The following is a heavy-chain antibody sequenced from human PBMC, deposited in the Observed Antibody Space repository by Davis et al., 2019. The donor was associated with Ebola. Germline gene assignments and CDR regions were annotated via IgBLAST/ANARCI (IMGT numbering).Heavy chain of an antibody. V-gene: IGHV1-46*01. CDR3: AGLGWYCSSTSCSGAFDI. Sequence: ASVKVSCKASGYTFTSYYMHWVRQAPGQGLEWMGIINPSGGSTSYAQKFQGRVTMTRDTSTSTVYMELSSLRSEDTAVYYCAGLGWYCSSTSCSGAFDIWGQGTMVTVSS. CDR2: INPSGGST. J-gene: IGHJ3*02. CDR1: GYTFTSYY. D-gene: IGHD2-2*01.